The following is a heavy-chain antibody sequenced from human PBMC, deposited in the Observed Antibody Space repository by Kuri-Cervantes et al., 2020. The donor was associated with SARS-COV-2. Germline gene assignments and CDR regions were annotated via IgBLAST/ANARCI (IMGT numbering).Heavy chain of an antibody. CDR2: IYYSGST. V-gene: IGHV4-59*01. J-gene: IGHJ6*04. D-gene: IGHD3-9*01. CDR1: GGSISSYY. CDR3: ARSQVVRHLDWSSELSYRYYMDV. Sequence: SETLSLTCTVSGGSISSYYWSWIRQPPGQGLEWLGYIYYSGSTKYNPSLESRVTISTDTSKNQFSLRLNSVTAADTAVYFCARSQVVRHLDWSSELSYRYYMDVWGKGTTVTVSS.